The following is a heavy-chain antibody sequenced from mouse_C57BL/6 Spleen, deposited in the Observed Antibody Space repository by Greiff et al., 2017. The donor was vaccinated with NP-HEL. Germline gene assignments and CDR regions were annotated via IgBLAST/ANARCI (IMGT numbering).Heavy chain of an antibody. V-gene: IGHV14-4*01. D-gene: IGHD2-1*01. CDR2: IDPENGDT. CDR1: GFNIKDDY. Sequence: EVQLQQSGAELVRPGASVKLSCTASGFNIKDDYMHWVKQRPEQGLEWIGWIDPENGDTEYASKFQGKATITADPSSNTAYLQLSSLTSEDTAVYYCTTGGNYGWYFDVWGTGTTVTVSS. J-gene: IGHJ1*03. CDR3: TTGGNYGWYFDV.